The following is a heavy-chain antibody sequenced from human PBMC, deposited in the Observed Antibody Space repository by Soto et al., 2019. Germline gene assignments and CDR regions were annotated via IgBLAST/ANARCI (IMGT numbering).Heavy chain of an antibody. D-gene: IGHD2-2*01. CDR3: ARGVPNCSSSSCYFDF. Sequence: GGSLRLSCAASGFTFSSHWMNWVRQAPGKGLVWVSRISGDGRTTSHADSVKGRFTISRDNAKNTLYLQMNSLRVEDTAVYYCARGVPNCSSSSCYFDFWGQGILVTVSS. CDR1: GFTFSSHW. V-gene: IGHV3-74*01. CDR2: ISGDGRTT. J-gene: IGHJ4*02.